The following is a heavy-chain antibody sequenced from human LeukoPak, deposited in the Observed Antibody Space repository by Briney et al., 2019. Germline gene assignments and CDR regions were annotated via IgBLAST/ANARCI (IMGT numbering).Heavy chain of an antibody. CDR1: GFTFSGSA. D-gene: IGHD2-2*01. CDR2: IRDKANSYAT. CDR3: TRWDCTTTGCYPFDY. Sequence: GGSLRLSRAASGFTFSGSAIHWVRQASGKGLEWVGRIRDKANSYATAYIASVKGRFTISRDDSKNTAYLQMSSLKTEDTAVYYCTRWDCTTTGCYPFDYWGQGTLVTVSS. V-gene: IGHV3-73*01. J-gene: IGHJ4*02.